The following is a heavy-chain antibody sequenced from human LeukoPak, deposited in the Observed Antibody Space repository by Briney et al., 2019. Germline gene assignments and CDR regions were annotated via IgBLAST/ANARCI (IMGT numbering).Heavy chain of an antibody. Sequence: SETLSLTCTVSGGSVSSGSYYWSWLRQPPGKRLEWIGYIYYSGSTIYNPSLKSRVTMSVDTSKNQFSLKLTSVTAADTAVYYCAREGSEGATFDYWGQGTLVTVSS. D-gene: IGHD1-26*01. CDR2: IYYSGST. CDR1: GGSVSSGSYY. J-gene: IGHJ4*02. V-gene: IGHV4-61*01. CDR3: AREGSEGATFDY.